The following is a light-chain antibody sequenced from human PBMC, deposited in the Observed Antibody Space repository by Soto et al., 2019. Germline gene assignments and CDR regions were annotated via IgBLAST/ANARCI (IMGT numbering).Light chain of an antibody. V-gene: IGKV1-5*01. CDR2: GAS. CDR3: QQSYTSPVT. CDR1: QSVSGW. J-gene: IGKJ4*01. Sequence: DIQMTQSPSTLSASAGDTVTFTCRASQSVSGWLAWYQQKPGKAPNLLIYGASNLQSGVPSRFSGGGSGTDFTLTISSLQPEDFGTYYCQQSYTSPVTFGGGTKVDI.